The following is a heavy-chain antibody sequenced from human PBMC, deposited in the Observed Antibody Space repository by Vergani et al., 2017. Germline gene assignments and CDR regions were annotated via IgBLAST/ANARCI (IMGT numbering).Heavy chain of an antibody. CDR2: ISSSSSTR. D-gene: IGHD3-22*01. J-gene: IGHJ4*02. CDR3: ARDYYDSSGYSVDY. Sequence: EVQLVDSEGGLVQPGGSLRLSCAASGFTFSSYSMNWVRQAPGKGLEWVSYISSSSSTRYYADSVKGRFTISRDNAKNSLYLQMNSLRAEDTAVYYCARDYYDSSGYSVDYWGQGTLVTVSS. CDR1: GFTFSSYS. V-gene: IGHV3-48*01.